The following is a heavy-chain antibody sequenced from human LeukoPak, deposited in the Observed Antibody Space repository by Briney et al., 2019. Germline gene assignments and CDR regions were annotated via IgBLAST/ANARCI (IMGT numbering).Heavy chain of an antibody. V-gene: IGHV6-1*01. J-gene: IGHJ4*02. CDR2: TYYRSKWYN. Sequence: SQTLSLTRAISGESVSSKNGAWNWIRQSPSRGLEWLGRTYYRSKWYNDYAVSMNGRITINPDTSKNQFSLQLNSVTPDGTAVYYCARDEGASGWHTFDYWGQGTLVTVSS. D-gene: IGHD6-19*01. CDR3: ARDEGASGWHTFDY. CDR1: GESVSSKNGA.